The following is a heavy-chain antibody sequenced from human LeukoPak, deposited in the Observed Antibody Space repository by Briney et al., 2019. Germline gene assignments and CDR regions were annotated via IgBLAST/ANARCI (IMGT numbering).Heavy chain of an antibody. CDR1: GFTFDDYA. CDR2: ISWDGGST. CDR3: AKDSGYYYGSGSTLDY. Sequence: GGSLRLSCAASGFTFDDYAMHWVRQAPGRGLEWVSLISWDGGSTYYADSVKGRFTISRDNSKNSLYLQMNSLRAEDTALYYCAKDSGYYYGSGSTLDYWGQGTLVTVCS. J-gene: IGHJ4*02. D-gene: IGHD3-10*01. V-gene: IGHV3-43D*03.